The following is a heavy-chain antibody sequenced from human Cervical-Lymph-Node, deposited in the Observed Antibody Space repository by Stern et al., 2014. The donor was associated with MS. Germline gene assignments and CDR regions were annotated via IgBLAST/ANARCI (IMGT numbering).Heavy chain of an antibody. CDR2: LIPKLGTA. CDR1: GGTFSMYA. V-gene: IGHV1-69*01. D-gene: IGHD6-13*01. CDR3: ARGAGSSSWYGIYFDP. Sequence: QVQLGQSGAEVKKPGSSVRVSCKASGGTFSMYAVTWVRQAPGQGLEWMGGLIPKLGTATYAQKFRGRVTVTADESTSTAYLGLSSLKSEDTAVYYCARGAGSSSWYGIYFDPWGQGTLVTVSS. J-gene: IGHJ5*02.